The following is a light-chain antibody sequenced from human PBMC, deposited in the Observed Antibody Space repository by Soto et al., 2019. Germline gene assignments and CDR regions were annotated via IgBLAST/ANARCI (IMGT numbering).Light chain of an antibody. CDR1: SSDVGSYNL. CDR3: CSYAGSSTPLI. CDR2: EVS. V-gene: IGLV2-23*02. J-gene: IGLJ1*01. Sequence: QSVLTQPASVSGSPGQSITISCTGTSSDVGSYNLVSWYQQHPGKAPKLMIYEVSERPSGVSNRFSGSKSGNTASLTISGLQAEDGADYYCCSYAGSSTPLIFGTGTKVTVL.